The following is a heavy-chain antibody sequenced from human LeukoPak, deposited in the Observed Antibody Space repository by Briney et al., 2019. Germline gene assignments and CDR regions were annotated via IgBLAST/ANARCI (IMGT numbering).Heavy chain of an antibody. CDR2: ISWNSGSI. CDR1: GFTFDDYA. D-gene: IGHD5-18*01. V-gene: IGHV3-9*01. Sequence: PGGSLRLSCAASGFTFDDYAMHWVRQAPGKGLEWVSGISWNSGSIGYADSVKGRFTISRDNAKNSLYLQMNSLRAEDTAVYYCARVDVDTAMVPFDYWGQGTLVTVSS. J-gene: IGHJ4*02. CDR3: ARVDVDTAMVPFDY.